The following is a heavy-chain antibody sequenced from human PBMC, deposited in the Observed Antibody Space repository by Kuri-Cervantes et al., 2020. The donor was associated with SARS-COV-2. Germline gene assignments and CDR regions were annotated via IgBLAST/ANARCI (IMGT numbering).Heavy chain of an antibody. J-gene: IGHJ3*02. V-gene: IGHV3-53*01. CDR2: IYSGGST. D-gene: IGHD2-8*02. Sequence: GESLKISCAASGFTFSSYWMSWVRQAPGKGLEWVSVIYSGGSTYYADSVKGRFTISRDNSKNTLYLQMDSLRAEDTAVYYCANTPLVDAFDIWGQGTMVTVSS. CDR3: ANTPLVDAFDI. CDR1: GFTFSSYW.